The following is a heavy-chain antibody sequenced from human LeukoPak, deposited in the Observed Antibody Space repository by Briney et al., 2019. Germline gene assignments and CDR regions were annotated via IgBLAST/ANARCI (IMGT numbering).Heavy chain of an antibody. CDR3: AITGRPTVTAFYW. J-gene: IGHJ4*02. CDR2: ISSGDDAT. CDR1: GFTFSSCA. Sequence: GGSLRLSCSASGFTFSSCAMSWARQTPGKGLEWVSGISSGDDATYYADSLKGRFTISRDNSKSTLYLQMNSLRVEDTAVYYCAITGRPTVTAFYWWGQGILVTVSS. V-gene: IGHV3-23*01. D-gene: IGHD4-17*01.